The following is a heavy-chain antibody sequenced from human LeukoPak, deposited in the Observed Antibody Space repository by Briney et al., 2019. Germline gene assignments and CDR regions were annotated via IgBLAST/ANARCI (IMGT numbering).Heavy chain of an antibody. CDR1: GFTFSNYA. CDR2: ISGSGGTT. V-gene: IGHV3-23*01. D-gene: IGHD5-12*01. CDR3: AKDPYRASSGLVDY. Sequence: GGSLRLSCATSGFTFSNYAVSWVRQAPGKGLEWGSSISGSGGTTYYADSVKGRFTISRDNSKNTLYLQMNSLRAEDTAVYYCAKDPYRASSGLVDYWGQGTLVTVSS. J-gene: IGHJ4*02.